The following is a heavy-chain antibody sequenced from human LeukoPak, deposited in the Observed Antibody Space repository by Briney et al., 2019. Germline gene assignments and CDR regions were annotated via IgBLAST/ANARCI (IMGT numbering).Heavy chain of an antibody. Sequence: SETLSLTCTVSGGSISSGGYYWSWIRQPPGKGLEWIGYIYHSGSIYYNPSLKSRVTISVDRSKNQFSLKLSSVTAADTAVYYCARIRPYCSSTSCYSSAFDIWGQGTMVTVSS. CDR1: GGSISSGGYY. V-gene: IGHV4-30-2*01. J-gene: IGHJ3*02. CDR2: IYHSGSI. CDR3: ARIRPYCSSTSCYSSAFDI. D-gene: IGHD2-2*02.